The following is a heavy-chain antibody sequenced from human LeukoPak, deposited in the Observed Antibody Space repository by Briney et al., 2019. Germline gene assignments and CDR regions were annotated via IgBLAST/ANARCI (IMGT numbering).Heavy chain of an antibody. V-gene: IGHV1-8*01. CDR3: ARGLLAVAGTGVDY. CDR1: GYTFTSYD. D-gene: IGHD6-19*01. Sequence: GASVKASCKASGYTFTSYDINWVRQATGQGLEWMGWMNPNSGNTGYAQKFQGRVTMTRNTSISTAYMELSSLRSEDTAVYYCARGLLAVAGTGVDYWGQGTLVTVSS. J-gene: IGHJ4*02. CDR2: MNPNSGNT.